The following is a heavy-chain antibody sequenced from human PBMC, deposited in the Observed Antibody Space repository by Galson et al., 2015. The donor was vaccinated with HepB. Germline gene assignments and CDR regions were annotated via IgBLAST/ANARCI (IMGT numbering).Heavy chain of an antibody. CDR3: ARGSLGMTGTKGFDY. CDR1: GGTFSTYS. CDR2: IMPMFGSV. J-gene: IGHJ4*02. D-gene: IGHD1-1*01. Sequence: SVKVSCKASGGTFSTYSMSWVRQAPGQGLEWMRGIMPMFGSVNYAQNFQDRVTITADESASTVYMELSGLKSGDTAAYYCARGSLGMTGTKGFDYWGQGNLVIVSS. V-gene: IGHV1-69*13.